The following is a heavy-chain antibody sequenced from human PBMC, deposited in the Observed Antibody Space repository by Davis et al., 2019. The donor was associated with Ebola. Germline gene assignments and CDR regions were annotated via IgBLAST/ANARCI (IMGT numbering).Heavy chain of an antibody. CDR3: AREKGSAIPNLNWFDP. CDR2: INSDGSST. Sequence: HTGGSLRLSCAASGFTFSSYWMHWVRHAPGKGLVWVSRINSDGSSTSYADSVKGRFTISRDNAKNSLYLQMNSLRAEDTAVYYCAREKGSAIPNLNWFDPWGQGTLVTVSS. J-gene: IGHJ5*02. D-gene: IGHD6-6*01. CDR1: GFTFSSYW. V-gene: IGHV3-74*01.